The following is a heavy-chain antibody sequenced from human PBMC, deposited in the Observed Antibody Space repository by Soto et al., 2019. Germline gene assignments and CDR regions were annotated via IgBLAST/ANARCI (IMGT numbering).Heavy chain of an antibody. Sequence: QVQLQQWGAGLLKPSETLSLNCAVYGGSFSGYYWTWIRQPPGTGREWIGEINHSGSTNYNPSLKSRVTISVDTAKNQFSLKLTSVTAADTAVYYCPRYKITGLFDYWGQGTLVTVSS. CDR1: GGSFSGYY. CDR3: PRYKITGLFDY. CDR2: INHSGST. D-gene: IGHD2-8*02. V-gene: IGHV4-34*01. J-gene: IGHJ4*02.